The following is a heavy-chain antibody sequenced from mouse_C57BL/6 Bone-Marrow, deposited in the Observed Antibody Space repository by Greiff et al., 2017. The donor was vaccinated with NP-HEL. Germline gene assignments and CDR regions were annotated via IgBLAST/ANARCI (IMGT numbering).Heavy chain of an antibody. CDR1: GFTFSSYA. CDR2: ISSGGDYI. V-gene: IGHV5-9-1*02. D-gene: IGHD2-4*01. Sequence: EVMLVESGEGLVKPGGSLKLSCAASGFTFSSYAMSWVRQTPEKRLEWVAYISSGGDYIYYADTVKGRFTISRDNARNTLYLQRSSLKSEDTAMYYCTRAGDYDGGAWFAYWGQGTLVTVSA. J-gene: IGHJ3*01. CDR3: TRAGDYDGGAWFAY.